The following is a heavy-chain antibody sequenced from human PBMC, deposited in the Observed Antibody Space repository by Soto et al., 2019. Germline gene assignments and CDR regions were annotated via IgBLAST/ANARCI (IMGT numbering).Heavy chain of an antibody. D-gene: IGHD1-26*01. CDR1: GFTLSHYG. CDR3: ARYSGKYQGPIDY. J-gene: IGHJ4*02. CDR2: ISYDGSNK. V-gene: IGHV3-30*03. Sequence: VGSLRLPCSASGFTLSHYGIHWVRQAPGKGLEWLAVISYDGSNKHYADSVKGRFTVSRDNSKNTLYLQMNSLRAEDTAVYFCARYSGKYQGPIDYWGQGTLVTVSS.